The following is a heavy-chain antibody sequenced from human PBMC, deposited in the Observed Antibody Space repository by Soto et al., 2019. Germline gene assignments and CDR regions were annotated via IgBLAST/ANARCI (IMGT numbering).Heavy chain of an antibody. CDR2: ISGGGGGT. V-gene: IGHV3-23*01. Sequence: GSLRLSCAASGFTISNYAMTWVRQAPGKGLEWVSAISGGGGGTYYADSVKGRFTISRDISKNTLYLQMNSLRAEDTAVYYCAKAYGDKRGSYFDYWGQGTLVTVSS. J-gene: IGHJ4*02. CDR1: GFTISNYA. D-gene: IGHD4-17*01. CDR3: AKAYGDKRGSYFDY.